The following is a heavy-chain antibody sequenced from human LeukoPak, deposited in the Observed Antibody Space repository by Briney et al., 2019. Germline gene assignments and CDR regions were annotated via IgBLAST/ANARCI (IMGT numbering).Heavy chain of an antibody. CDR1: GGSISSYY. Sequence: PSETLSLTCTVSGGSISSYYWSWVRQPAGKGLEWIGRIYTSGSTGYNPSLKSRVTMSVDTSKNQFSLKLSSVTAADTAVYYCARAPTSGYCGGDCYLGYWGQGTLVTVSS. CDR3: ARAPTSGYCGGDCYLGY. J-gene: IGHJ4*02. V-gene: IGHV4-4*07. CDR2: IYTSGST. D-gene: IGHD2-21*02.